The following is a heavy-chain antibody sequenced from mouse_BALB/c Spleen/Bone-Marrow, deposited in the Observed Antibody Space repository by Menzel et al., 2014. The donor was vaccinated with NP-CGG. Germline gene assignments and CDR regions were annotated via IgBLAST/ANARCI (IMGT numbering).Heavy chain of an antibody. V-gene: IGHV5-12-2*01. CDR3: ARRRAATYYFDY. CDR1: GFTFSSYT. Sequence: EVQLVESGGGLVQPGGSLKLSCAASGFTFSSYTMSWVRQTPEKRLEWVAYISNGGGSTYYPDTVKGRFTISRDNAKNTLYLQMSSLKSEDTAMYYCARRRAATYYFDYWGQGTTLTVSS. J-gene: IGHJ2*01. CDR2: ISNGGGST. D-gene: IGHD1-2*01.